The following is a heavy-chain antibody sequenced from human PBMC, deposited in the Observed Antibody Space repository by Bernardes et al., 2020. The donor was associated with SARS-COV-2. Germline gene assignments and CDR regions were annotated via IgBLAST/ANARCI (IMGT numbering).Heavy chain of an antibody. V-gene: IGHV4-39*01. Sequence: SLTLSLTCTVSGGPISSSTVYWGSVRQPPGKGLEWIGSIYYRGNTYYSASLKCRVTISIDTSKNQFSLKLSSVTAADTAVYYCVRVAAGYYYQYGMDVWGQGTTVTVS. D-gene: IGHD6-19*01. CDR1: GGPISSSTVY. J-gene: IGHJ6*02. CDR3: VRVAAGYYYQYGMDV. CDR2: IYYRGNT.